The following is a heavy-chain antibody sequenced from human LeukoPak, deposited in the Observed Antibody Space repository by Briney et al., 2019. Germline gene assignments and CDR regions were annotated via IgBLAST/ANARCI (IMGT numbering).Heavy chain of an antibody. CDR1: GYTFTSYG. J-gene: IGHJ6*02. V-gene: IGHV1-18*01. Sequence: ASVKVSCRASGYTFTSYGISWVRQAPGQGLEWMGWISAYNGNTNYAQKLQGRVTMTTDTSTSTAYMALRSLRSDDTAVYYCARDNLLGYCSSTSCYGYYYYGMDVWGQGTTVTVSS. D-gene: IGHD2-2*01. CDR3: ARDNLLGYCSSTSCYGYYYYGMDV. CDR2: ISAYNGNT.